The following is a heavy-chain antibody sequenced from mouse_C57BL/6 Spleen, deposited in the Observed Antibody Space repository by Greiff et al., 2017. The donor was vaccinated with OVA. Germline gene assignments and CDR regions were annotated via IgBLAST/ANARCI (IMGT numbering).Heavy chain of an antibody. J-gene: IGHJ4*01. CDR3: ARSEKVYAMDY. CDR1: GYAFSSSW. V-gene: IGHV1-82*01. CDR2: IYPGDGDT. Sequence: QVQLQQSGPELVKPGASVKISCKASGYAFSSSWMNWVKQRPGKGLEWIGRIYPGDGDTNYNGKFKGKATLTADKSSSTAYMQLSSLTSEDSAVYFCARSEKVYAMDYWGQGTSVTVSS.